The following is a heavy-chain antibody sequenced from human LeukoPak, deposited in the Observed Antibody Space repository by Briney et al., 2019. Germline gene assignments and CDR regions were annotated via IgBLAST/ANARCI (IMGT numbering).Heavy chain of an antibody. V-gene: IGHV1-46*01. D-gene: IGHD4-17*01. CDR1: GYTFTSYY. CDR3: ARGTVTTKIYYYYGMDV. CDR2: INPSGGST. J-gene: IGHJ6*02. Sequence: GASVTVSCKASGYTFTSYYMHWVRQAPGQGLEWMGIINPSGGSTSYAQKFQGRVTMTRDTSTSTVYMELSSLRSEDTAVYYCARGTVTTKIYYYYGMDVWGQGTTVTVSS.